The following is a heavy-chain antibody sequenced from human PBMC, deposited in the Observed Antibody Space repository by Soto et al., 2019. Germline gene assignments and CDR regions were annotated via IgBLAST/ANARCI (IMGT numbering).Heavy chain of an antibody. D-gene: IGHD4-17*01. CDR3: ARGRYGGDAFDI. CDR1: GGSISSGGYY. V-gene: IGHV4-31*03. Sequence: SETMCLTCTVSGGSISSGGYYWSWIQQHPGKGLEWIGYIDYSGSTYYNPSLKSRVIILLDTSRNQFSLKLSSVTAADTAVHYCARGRYGGDAFDIWGQGTMVTVSS. CDR2: IDYSGST. J-gene: IGHJ3*02.